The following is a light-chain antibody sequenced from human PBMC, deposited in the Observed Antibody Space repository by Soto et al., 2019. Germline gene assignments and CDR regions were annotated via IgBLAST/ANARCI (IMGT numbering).Light chain of an antibody. CDR2: AAS. CDR3: QQLNSYALT. Sequence: DIQLTQSPSFLSASVGDRVTITCRASQGISSYLAWYQQKPGKAPKLLIYAASTLQSGVPSRFSGSGSGTELTLTISSLQPEDFATYYCQQLNSYALTFGGGTKVEIK. CDR1: QGISSY. V-gene: IGKV1-9*01. J-gene: IGKJ4*01.